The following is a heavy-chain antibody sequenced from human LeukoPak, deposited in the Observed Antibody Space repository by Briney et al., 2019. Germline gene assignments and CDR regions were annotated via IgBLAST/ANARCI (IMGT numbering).Heavy chain of an antibody. CDR2: IYSSGST. V-gene: IGHV4-4*07. Sequence: SETLSLTCTVAGGSISSYYWSWIRQPAGKGLEWIGRIYSSGSTKYNPSLKSRVTMSVDTSKNQFSLRLSSVTAADTAVYYCARDQLVMVPAALGDYYYYYYMDVWGKGTTVTVSS. CDR3: ARDQLVMVPAALGDYYYYYYMDV. CDR1: GGSISSYY. D-gene: IGHD2-2*01. J-gene: IGHJ6*03.